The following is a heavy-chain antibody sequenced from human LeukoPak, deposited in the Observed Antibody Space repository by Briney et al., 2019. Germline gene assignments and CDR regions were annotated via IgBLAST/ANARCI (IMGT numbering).Heavy chain of an antibody. CDR3: ARGRGYSGYDLPPPHLGYYFDD. J-gene: IGHJ4*01. Sequence: SETLSLTCAVYGGSFSGYYWSWIRQPPGQGLEWIGEINHSGSTNYNSSLKSRVTISVDTSKNQYSLKLSSVTAADTAVYYCARGRGYSGYDLPPPHLGYYFDDWGQGTLVTVSS. D-gene: IGHD5-12*01. CDR2: INHSGST. CDR1: GGSFSGYY. V-gene: IGHV4-34*01.